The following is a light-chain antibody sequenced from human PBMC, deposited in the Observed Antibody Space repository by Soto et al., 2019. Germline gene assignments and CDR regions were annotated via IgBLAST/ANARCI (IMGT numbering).Light chain of an antibody. CDR2: EVY. CDR1: SSDVGGYNY. Sequence: QSVLTQPPSASGSPGQSVTISCTETSSDVGGYNYVSWYQHHPGKAPKLIIYEVYKRPSGVPDRFSGSKSGNTAALTVSGLQAEDEADYYCSSYVGTNSYVFGTGTKVTVL. J-gene: IGLJ1*01. V-gene: IGLV2-8*01. CDR3: SSYVGTNSYV.